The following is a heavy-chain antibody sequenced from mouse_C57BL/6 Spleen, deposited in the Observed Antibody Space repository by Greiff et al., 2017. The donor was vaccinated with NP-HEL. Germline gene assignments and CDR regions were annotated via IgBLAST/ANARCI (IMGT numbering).Heavy chain of an antibody. J-gene: IGHJ2*01. V-gene: IGHV5-9-1*02. Sequence: EVQRVESGEGLVKPGGSLKLSCAASGFTFSSYAMSWVRQTPEKRLEWVAYISSGGDYIYYADTVKGRFTISRDNARNTLYLQMSSLKSEDTAMYYCTRDYGNYFFDCWGQGTTLTVST. CDR2: ISSGGDYI. CDR1: GFTFSSYA. CDR3: TRDYGNYFFDC. D-gene: IGHD2-1*01.